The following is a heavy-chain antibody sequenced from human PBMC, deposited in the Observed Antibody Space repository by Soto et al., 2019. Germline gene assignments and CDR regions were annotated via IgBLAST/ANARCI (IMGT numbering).Heavy chain of an antibody. CDR3: AKDRGRTWYEDY. CDR2: ISGSGNTS. V-gene: IGHV3-23*01. CDR1: GFTLSSYA. J-gene: IGHJ4*02. Sequence: EVQLLESGGGLVQPGGSLRLSCAASGFTLSSYAMTWVRQAPGKGLEWVSAISGSGNTSYYADSVKGRFTISRDSSKKMLYLQMNSLRPEDTAVYYCAKDRGRTWYEDYWGQGTLVTVSS. D-gene: IGHD6-13*01.